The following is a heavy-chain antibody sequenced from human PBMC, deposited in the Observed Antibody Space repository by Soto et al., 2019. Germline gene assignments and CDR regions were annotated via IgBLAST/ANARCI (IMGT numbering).Heavy chain of an antibody. J-gene: IGHJ5*01. D-gene: IGHD1-26*01. CDR2: ISWNSDMI. V-gene: IGHV3-9*01. Sequence: SLSLSCAASGFTFGDYAMHWVRQGPGKGLDWVSVISWNSDMITYADSVKGRFTVSRDNAKNSLDLEMNSLRVEDTALYYCVNDTYSMVGETHLDSCGPGTLVTVSS. CDR3: VNDTYSMVGETHLDS. CDR1: GFTFGDYA.